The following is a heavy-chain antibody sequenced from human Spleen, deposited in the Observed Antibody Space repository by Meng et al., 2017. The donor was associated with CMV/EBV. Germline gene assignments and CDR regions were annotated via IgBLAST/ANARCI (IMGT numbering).Heavy chain of an antibody. D-gene: IGHD2-2*02. J-gene: IGHJ3*02. Sequence: SVKVSCKTSGYTFTSYGINWVRQAPGQGLEWMGGITPMIGTPTYAQKFQGRVTITTDESTGTAYMDLSSLRSEDTAVYYCARNQNKDIAILPAAIWALDGFDIWGQGTMVTVSS. CDR1: GYTFTSYG. CDR2: ITPMIGTP. V-gene: IGHV1-69*05. CDR3: ARNQNKDIAILPAAIWALDGFDI.